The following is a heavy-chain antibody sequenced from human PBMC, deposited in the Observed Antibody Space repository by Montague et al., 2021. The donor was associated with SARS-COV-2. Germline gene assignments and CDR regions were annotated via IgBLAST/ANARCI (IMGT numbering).Heavy chain of an antibody. Sequence: SETLSLTCAVSGGSISSGTWWTWVRQPPGKGLEWIGEISHSGGTNYNPSLKSRVTISVDKSKNQFSLNLNSVTAADTAVYYCARGYDYVWGSYRYLHWFDPWGQGTLVTVSS. D-gene: IGHD3-16*02. V-gene: IGHV4-4*02. CDR2: ISHSGGT. CDR3: ARGYDYVWGSYRYLHWFDP. CDR1: GGSISSGTW. J-gene: IGHJ5*02.